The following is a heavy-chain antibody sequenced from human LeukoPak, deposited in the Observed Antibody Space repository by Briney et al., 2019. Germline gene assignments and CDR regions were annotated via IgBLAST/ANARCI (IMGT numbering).Heavy chain of an antibody. CDR3: ARVTIFGVVIRRYYFDY. CDR1: GGSFSGYY. D-gene: IGHD3-3*01. Sequence: SETLSLTCAVYGGSFSGYYWSWIRQPPGKGLEWIGEINHSGGTNYNPSPKSRVTISVDTSKNQFSLKLSSVTAADTAVYYCARVTIFGVVIRRYYFDYWGQGTLVTVSS. V-gene: IGHV4-34*01. CDR2: INHSGGT. J-gene: IGHJ4*02.